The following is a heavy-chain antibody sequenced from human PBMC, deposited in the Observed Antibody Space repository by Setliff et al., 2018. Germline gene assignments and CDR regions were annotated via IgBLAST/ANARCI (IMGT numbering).Heavy chain of an antibody. CDR1: GYTFLNYD. CDR3: ARGRAHYYFSGSFMDY. CDR2: MNAGNGNT. Sequence: ASVKVSCKASGYTFLNYDIHWVRQAPGQGLEWMGWMNAGNGNTEYSQKFKGRVTLSRDTSADIAYMELRSLTSEDTAVYYCARGRAHYYFSGSFMDYWGQGTLVTVSS. J-gene: IGHJ4*02. V-gene: IGHV1-3*01. D-gene: IGHD3-10*01.